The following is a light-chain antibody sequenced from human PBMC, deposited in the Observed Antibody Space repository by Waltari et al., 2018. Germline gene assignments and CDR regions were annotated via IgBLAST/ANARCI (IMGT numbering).Light chain of an antibody. V-gene: IGKV1-33*01. Sequence: DIQMTQSPSSLSASVGDRVTITCQASQDITNCLNWYQQKPGQAPKLLIYDASNLKTGVPSRFSGRGFGTDFTFTISSLQPEDVATYYSQQYDNLGITFGGGTKVEIK. CDR2: DAS. CDR1: QDITNC. CDR3: QQYDNLGIT. J-gene: IGKJ4*01.